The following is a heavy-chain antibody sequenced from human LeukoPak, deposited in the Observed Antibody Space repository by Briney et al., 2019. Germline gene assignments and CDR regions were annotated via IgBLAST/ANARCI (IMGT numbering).Heavy chain of an antibody. D-gene: IGHD4-17*01. CDR3: AKDPDYVLRRNWFDP. CDR2: ISGSGGST. V-gene: IGHV3-23*01. CDR1: GFTFRSYA. Sequence: PGGSLRLSCAASGFTFRSYAMGWVRQAPGKGLEWVSDISGSGGSTYYADSVKGRFTISRDNSKNTLYLQMNSLRAEDTAVYYCAKDPDYVLRRNWFDPWGQGTLVTVSS. J-gene: IGHJ5*02.